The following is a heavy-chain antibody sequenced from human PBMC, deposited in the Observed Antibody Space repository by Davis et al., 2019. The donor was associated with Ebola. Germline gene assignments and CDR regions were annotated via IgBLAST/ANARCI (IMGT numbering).Heavy chain of an antibody. Sequence: HSQTLSLTCAISGDSVSSSTGWNWIRQSPSRGLEWLGRTYFNSKWYNDYAVSVKTRITINPDTSKNQFSLQLNSVTPEDTALYYCTRGWFRGGMDVWGEGTTVTVSS. D-gene: IGHD3-10*01. CDR1: GDSVSSSTG. V-gene: IGHV6-1*01. CDR3: TRGWFRGGMDV. CDR2: TYFNSKWYN. J-gene: IGHJ6*04.